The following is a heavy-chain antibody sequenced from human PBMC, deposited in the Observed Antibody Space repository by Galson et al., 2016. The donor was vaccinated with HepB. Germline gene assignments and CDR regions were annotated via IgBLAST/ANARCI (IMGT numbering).Heavy chain of an antibody. CDR2: INTNTGNP. Sequence: SVKVSCKASGYSFTSYAMNWVRQAPGQGLEWMGWINTNTGNPTYAQGFTGRFVFSLDTSVSTAYLQISSLKAEDTAGYYCARVGGVLRYFDWLSHWGQGALVTVSS. CDR3: ARVGGVLRYFDWLSH. CDR1: GYSFTSYA. J-gene: IGHJ4*02. D-gene: IGHD3-9*01. V-gene: IGHV7-4-1*02.